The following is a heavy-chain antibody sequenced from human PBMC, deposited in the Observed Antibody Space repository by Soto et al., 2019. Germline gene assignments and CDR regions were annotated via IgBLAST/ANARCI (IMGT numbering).Heavy chain of an antibody. V-gene: IGHV3-30-3*01. CDR2: ISYDGSNK. CDR1: GFTFSSYA. J-gene: IGHJ1*01. CDR3: ARGVVVVTAMILDAEYFQH. D-gene: IGHD2-21*02. Sequence: PGGSLRLSCAASGFTFSSYAMHWVRQAPGKGLEWVAVISYDGSNKYYADSVKGRFTISRDNSKNTLYLQMNSLRAEDTAVYYCARGVVVVTAMILDAEYFQHWGQGTLVTVSS.